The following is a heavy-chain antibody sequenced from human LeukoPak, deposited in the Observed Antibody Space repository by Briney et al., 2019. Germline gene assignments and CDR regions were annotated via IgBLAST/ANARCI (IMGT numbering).Heavy chain of an antibody. CDR2: VKGDGNSGTP. D-gene: IGHD3-16*01. V-gene: IGHV3-15*03. Sequence: QSGGSLRLSCAASGFTFTTVWMSWVRQAPGKGLEWVGRVKGDGNSGTPDYAAPVKGRFTISRGDSKSTVFLQMHSLKIEDTAVYYCTADGGPRNWGQGTLVAVSS. CDR3: TADGGPRN. J-gene: IGHJ4*02. CDR1: GFTFTTVW.